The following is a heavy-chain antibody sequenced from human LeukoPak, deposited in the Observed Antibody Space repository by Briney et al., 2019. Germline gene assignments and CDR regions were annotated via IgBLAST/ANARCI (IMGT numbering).Heavy chain of an antibody. CDR3: ARGRRDYCSGGSCYSY. Sequence: ASVKVSCKASGYTFTSYYMHWVRQAPGQGLEWMGIINPSGGSTSYAQKFQGRVTMTRDTSTSTVYMELSSLRSEDTAVYYCARGRRDYCSGGSCYSYWGQGTLVTVSS. CDR1: GYTFTSYY. CDR2: INPSGGST. D-gene: IGHD2-15*01. V-gene: IGHV1-46*01. J-gene: IGHJ4*02.